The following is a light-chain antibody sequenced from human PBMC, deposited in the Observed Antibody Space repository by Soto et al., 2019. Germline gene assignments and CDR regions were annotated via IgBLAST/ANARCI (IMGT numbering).Light chain of an antibody. CDR3: QQYYNWPPWT. V-gene: IGKV3-15*01. CDR1: QSITSK. J-gene: IGKJ1*01. CDR2: GVS. Sequence: EIVMTQAPATLSLSPGERATLSCRASQSITSKLAWYQQKPGQAPRLLIYGVSTRATDIPARFSGSGSGTEFTLTISGLESEDFAVYYCQQYYNWPPWTFGQGTKVDI.